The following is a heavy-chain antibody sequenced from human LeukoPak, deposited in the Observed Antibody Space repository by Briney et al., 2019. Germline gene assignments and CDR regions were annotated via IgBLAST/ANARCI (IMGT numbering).Heavy chain of an antibody. CDR2: IYYSGST. D-gene: IGHD3-22*01. J-gene: IGHJ6*03. CDR3: ARGPAYYYDSSGYYWNYYYYMDV. Sequence: SETLSLTCTVSGGSISSSSYYWGWIRQPPGKGLEWIGSIYYSGSTYYNPSLKSRVTISVDTSKNQFSLKLSSVTAADTAVYYCARGPAYYYDSSGYYWNYYYYMDVWGKGTTVTVSS. CDR1: GGSISSSSYY. V-gene: IGHV4-39*01.